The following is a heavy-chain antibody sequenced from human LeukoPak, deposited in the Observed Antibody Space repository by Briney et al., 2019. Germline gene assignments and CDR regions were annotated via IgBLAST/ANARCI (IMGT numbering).Heavy chain of an antibody. CDR2: INPNSGGT. V-gene: IGHV1-2*02. CDR1: GYTFTGYY. Sequence: GASVKVSCKASGYTFTGYYMHWVRQAPGKGLEWLGWINPNSGGTNYAQKFQGRVTMTRDTSISTAYMELSRLRSDDTAVYYCARDRITMVRGANGSWFDPWGQGTLVTVSS. J-gene: IGHJ5*02. D-gene: IGHD3-10*01. CDR3: ARDRITMVRGANGSWFDP.